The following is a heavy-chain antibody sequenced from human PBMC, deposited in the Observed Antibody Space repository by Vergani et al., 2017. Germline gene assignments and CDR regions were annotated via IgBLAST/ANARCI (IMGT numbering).Heavy chain of an antibody. J-gene: IGHJ4*02. CDR2: IYYSGST. CDR3: ARDRGGLGYFDY. V-gene: IGHV4-59*01. CDR1: GGSISSYY. Sequence: QVQLQESGPGLVKPSETLSLTCTVSGGSISSYYWSWIRLPPGKGLEWIGYIYYSGSTNYNPSLKSRVTISVDTSKNQFSLKLSSVTAADTAVYYCARDRGGLGYFDYWGQGTLVTVSS. D-gene: IGHD4-23*01.